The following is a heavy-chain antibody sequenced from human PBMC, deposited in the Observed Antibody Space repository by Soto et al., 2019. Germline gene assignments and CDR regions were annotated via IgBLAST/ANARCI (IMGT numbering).Heavy chain of an antibody. J-gene: IGHJ6*03. CDR1: GGSISSYY. CDR2: IYYSGST. D-gene: IGHD3-3*01. CDR3: ARHALPEADFWSGWDMDV. V-gene: IGHV4-59*08. Sequence: SETLSLTCTVSGGSISSYYWSWIRQPPGKGLEWIGYIYYSGSTNYNPSLKSRVTISVDTSKNQFSLKLSSVTAADTAVYYCARHALPEADFWSGWDMDVWGKGTTVTVSS.